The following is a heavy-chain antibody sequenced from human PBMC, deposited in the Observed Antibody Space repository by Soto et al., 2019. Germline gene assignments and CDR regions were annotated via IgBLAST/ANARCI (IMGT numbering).Heavy chain of an antibody. Sequence: QVQFVQSGAEGKKPGASVKVSCTASGYTFTSYAIHGVRNAPGQRLEWMGWINAGNGNTKYSPKFQGRVTITRDTSASTAYMELRSLTAEDTAVYYCAREDPRGKGWYHWFDPWGQGTLVTVSS. CDR2: INAGNGNT. CDR1: GYTFTSYA. D-gene: IGHD6-19*01. V-gene: IGHV1-3*01. J-gene: IGHJ5*02. CDR3: AREDPRGKGWYHWFDP.